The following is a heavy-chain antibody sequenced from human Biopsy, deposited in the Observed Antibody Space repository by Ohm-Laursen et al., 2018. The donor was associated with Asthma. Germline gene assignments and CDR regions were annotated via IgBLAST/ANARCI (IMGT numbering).Heavy chain of an antibody. V-gene: IGHV3-30*03. Sequence: SLRLSCSACGFVFSQCGMHWVRQGPGKGLEWVAVISYDGSNKYYADSVKGRFTISRDNSKNTLYLQMNSLRAEDTAVYYCASYEVVTAILPMDVWGQGTTVTVSS. D-gene: IGHD2-21*02. CDR3: ASYEVVTAILPMDV. CDR2: ISYDGSNK. J-gene: IGHJ6*02. CDR1: GFVFSQCG.